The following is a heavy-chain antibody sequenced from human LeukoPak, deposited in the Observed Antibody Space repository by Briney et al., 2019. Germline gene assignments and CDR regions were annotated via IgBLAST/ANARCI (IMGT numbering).Heavy chain of an antibody. V-gene: IGHV1-18*01. J-gene: IGHJ4*02. Sequence: GWISAYNGNTNYAQKLQGRVTMTTDTSTSTAYMELRSLRSDDTAVYYCARGGSSVYYFDYWGQGTLVTVSS. CDR2: ISAYNGNT. CDR3: ARGGSSVYYFDY. D-gene: IGHD6-6*01.